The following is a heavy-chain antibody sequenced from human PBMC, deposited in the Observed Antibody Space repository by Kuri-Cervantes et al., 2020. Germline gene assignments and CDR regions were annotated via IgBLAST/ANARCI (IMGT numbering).Heavy chain of an antibody. J-gene: IGHJ4*02. Sequence: SLKISCAASGFTFDDYAMHWVRQAPGKGLEWVSGISWNSGSIGYADSVKGRFTISRDNAKNSLYLQMNSLRAEDTAVYYCARDESNYYDSSGYYGYWGQGTLVTVSS. CDR2: ISWNSGSI. CDR3: ARDESNYYDSSGYYGY. CDR1: GFTFDDYA. V-gene: IGHV3-9*01. D-gene: IGHD3-22*01.